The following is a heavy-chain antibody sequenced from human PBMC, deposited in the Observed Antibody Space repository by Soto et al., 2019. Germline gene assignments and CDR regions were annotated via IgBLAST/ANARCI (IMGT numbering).Heavy chain of an antibody. J-gene: IGHJ6*02. CDR1: GYTFTSYA. D-gene: IGHD3-3*01. CDR3: AREWRSHRGYYYYGMDV. V-gene: IGHV1-3*01. Sequence: ASVKVSCKASGYTFTSYAMHWVRQAPGQRLEWMGWINAGKGNTKYSQKFQGRVTITRDTSASTAYMELSSLRSEDTAVYYCAREWRSHRGYYYYGMDVWGQGTTVTVSS. CDR2: INAGKGNT.